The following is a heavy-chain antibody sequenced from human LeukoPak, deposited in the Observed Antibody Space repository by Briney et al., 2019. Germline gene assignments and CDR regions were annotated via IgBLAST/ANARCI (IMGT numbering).Heavy chain of an antibody. Sequence: GGSLRLSCAASGFTFSSRYMNWVRQAPGQGLEWVSVIYAGGNTYYADSVKGRFTISRDNSKNMVYLQMNSLRVEDTAVYYCARGGAGNWGSLPDYWGQGTLVTVSS. D-gene: IGHD7-27*01. CDR3: ARGGAGNWGSLPDY. CDR1: GFTFSSRY. J-gene: IGHJ4*02. V-gene: IGHV3-53*01. CDR2: IYAGGNT.